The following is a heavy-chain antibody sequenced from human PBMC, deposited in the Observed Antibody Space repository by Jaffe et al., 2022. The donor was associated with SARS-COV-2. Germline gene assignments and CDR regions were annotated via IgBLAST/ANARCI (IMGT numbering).Heavy chain of an antibody. CDR2: ISGSGGST. V-gene: IGHV3-23*01. J-gene: IGHJ3*02. Sequence: EVQLLESGGGLVQPGGSLRLSCAASGFTFSSYAMSWVRQAPGKGLEWVSAISGSGGSTYYADSVKGRFTISRDNSKNTLYLQMNSLRAEDTAVYYCAKGGGGYYDILTGYYGGAFDIWGQGTMVTVSS. CDR3: AKGGGGYYDILTGYYGGAFDI. CDR1: GFTFSSYA. D-gene: IGHD3-9*01.